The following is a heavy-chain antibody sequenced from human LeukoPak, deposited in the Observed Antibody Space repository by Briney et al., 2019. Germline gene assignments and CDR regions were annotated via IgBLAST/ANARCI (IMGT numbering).Heavy chain of an antibody. CDR2: IRSKAYGGTT. D-gene: IGHD3-9*01. CDR3: TRDMRGLLRYFDWLEFDY. V-gene: IGHV3-49*04. Sequence: GGSLRLSCTASGFTFGDYAMSWVRQAPGKGLEWVGFIRSKAYGGTTEYAASVKGRFTISRDDSKSIAYLQMNSLKTEDTAVYYCTRDMRGLLRYFDWLEFDYWGQGILVTVSS. J-gene: IGHJ4*02. CDR1: GFTFGDYA.